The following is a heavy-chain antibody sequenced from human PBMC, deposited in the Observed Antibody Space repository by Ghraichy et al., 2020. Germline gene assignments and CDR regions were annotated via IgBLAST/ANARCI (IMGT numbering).Heavy chain of an antibody. J-gene: IGHJ4*02. V-gene: IGHV3-48*02. Sequence: GGSLRLSCAASGFTFSSYSMNWVRQAPGKGLEWVSYISSSSSTIYYADSVKGRYTIPRDNAKNSLYLQMNSLRDEDTAVYYCARQRSLMESPDYWGQGTMVTVSS. CDR1: GFTFSSYS. D-gene: IGHD2-8*01. CDR3: ARQRSLMESPDY. CDR2: ISSSSSTI.